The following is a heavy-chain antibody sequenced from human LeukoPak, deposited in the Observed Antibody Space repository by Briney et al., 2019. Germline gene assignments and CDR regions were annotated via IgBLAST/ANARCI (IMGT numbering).Heavy chain of an antibody. V-gene: IGHV3-11*06. CDR2: ISSSSSYT. CDR3: ARDTGGYSYGYPDY. D-gene: IGHD5-18*01. CDR1: GFTFSDYY. J-gene: IGHJ4*02. Sequence: XXXCAASGFTFSDYYMSWIRQAPGKGLEWVSYISSSSSYTNYADSVKGRFTISRDNAKNSLYLQMNSLRAEDTAVYYCARDTGGYSYGYPDYWGQGTLVTVSS.